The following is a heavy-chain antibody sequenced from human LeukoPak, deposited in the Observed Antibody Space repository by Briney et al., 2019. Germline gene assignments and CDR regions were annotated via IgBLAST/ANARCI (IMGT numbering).Heavy chain of an antibody. CDR3: ARDRVMGNWFDP. V-gene: IGHV4-4*07. Sequence: SETLSLTCTVSGGSVSSHYWTWIRQPAGKGLKWIGRIYTSGSTNYNPSLKSRVTISVDTSKNQFSLKLSSVTAADTAVYYCARDRVMGNWFDPWGQGTLVTVSS. J-gene: IGHJ5*02. CDR2: IYTSGST. CDR1: GGSVSSHY. D-gene: IGHD2-8*01.